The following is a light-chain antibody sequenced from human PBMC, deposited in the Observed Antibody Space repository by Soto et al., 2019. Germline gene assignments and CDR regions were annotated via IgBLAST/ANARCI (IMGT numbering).Light chain of an antibody. CDR3: QKYNSAPLT. V-gene: IGKV1-27*01. CDR1: QGIGVY. J-gene: IGKJ4*01. Sequence: DIQMTQSPSSLSASLGDRVTITCRASQGIGVYLAWFQQKPGKVPKLLIYAASALQSVVPSRFSGSGSGTDFTLTISSLQPEDFATYCCQKYNSAPLTFGGGTKVEIK. CDR2: AAS.